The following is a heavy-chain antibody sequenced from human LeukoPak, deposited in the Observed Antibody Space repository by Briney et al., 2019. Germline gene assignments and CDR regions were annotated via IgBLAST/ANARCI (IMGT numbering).Heavy chain of an antibody. J-gene: IGHJ4*02. D-gene: IGHD6-13*01. CDR1: GFTFSSYG. CDR2: ISYDGSNK. V-gene: IGHV3-30*18. Sequence: PGGSLRLSCAASGFTFSSYGMHWVRQAPGKGLEWVAVISYDGSNKYYADSVKGRFTISRDNSKNTLYLQMNSLRAEDTAVYYCAKDRAAAPDYWGQETLVTVSS. CDR3: AKDRAAAPDY.